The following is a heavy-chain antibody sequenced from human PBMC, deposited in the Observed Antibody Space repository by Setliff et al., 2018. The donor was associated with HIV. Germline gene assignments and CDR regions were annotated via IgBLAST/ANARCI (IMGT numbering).Heavy chain of an antibody. CDR2: IIPVFGTA. D-gene: IGHD1-26*01. CDR1: GGTFSSYA. Sequence: SVKVSCKASGGTFSSYAISWVRQAPGQGLEWMGGIIPVFGTANYAQKFQGRVTITADESTSTAYMELSSLRSEDTAVYYCARGGWELVSCYDYWGQGTLVTVSS. J-gene: IGHJ4*02. CDR3: ARGGWELVSCYDY. V-gene: IGHV1-69*13.